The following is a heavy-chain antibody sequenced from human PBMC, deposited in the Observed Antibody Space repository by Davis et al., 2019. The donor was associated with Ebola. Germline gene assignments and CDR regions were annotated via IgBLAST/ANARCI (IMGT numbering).Heavy chain of an antibody. CDR1: GFTFSDYY. CDR2: ISSSSNYT. CDR3: ASGGITMIHNHGMDV. Sequence: GESLKISCAASGFTFSDYYVSWIRQAPGKGLEWVSYISSSSNYTNYADSVKGRFTISRDNAKNSLYLQMNSLRAEDTAVYYCASGGITMIHNHGMDVWGQGTTVTVSS. J-gene: IGHJ6*02. V-gene: IGHV3-11*06. D-gene: IGHD3-22*01.